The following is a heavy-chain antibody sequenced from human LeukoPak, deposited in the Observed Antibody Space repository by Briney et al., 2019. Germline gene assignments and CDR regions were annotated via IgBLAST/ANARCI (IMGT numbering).Heavy chain of an antibody. D-gene: IGHD3-10*01. J-gene: IGHJ4*02. CDR3: ARVGPYSCYGSGSYYNGFDY. Sequence: PGGSLRLSCAASGFTFSSYSMNWVRQAPGKGLEWVSSISSSSSYIYYADSVKGRFTISRDNAKNSLYLQMNSLRAEDTAVYYCARVGPYSCYGSGSYYNGFDYWGQGTLVTVSS. V-gene: IGHV3-21*01. CDR2: ISSSSSYI. CDR1: GFTFSSYS.